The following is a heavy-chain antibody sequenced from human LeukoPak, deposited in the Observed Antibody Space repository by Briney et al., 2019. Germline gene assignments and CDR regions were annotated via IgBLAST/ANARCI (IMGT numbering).Heavy chain of an antibody. CDR1: GFTFSSYS. Sequence: GGSLRLSCAASGFTFSSYSMNWVRQAPGKGLEWVSSISSSSSYIYYADSVKDRFTISRDNAKNSLYLQMNSLRAEDTAVYYCARAFGGTTLDYWGQGTLVTVSS. J-gene: IGHJ4*02. V-gene: IGHV3-21*01. D-gene: IGHD3-16*01. CDR3: ARAFGGTTLDY. CDR2: ISSSSSYI.